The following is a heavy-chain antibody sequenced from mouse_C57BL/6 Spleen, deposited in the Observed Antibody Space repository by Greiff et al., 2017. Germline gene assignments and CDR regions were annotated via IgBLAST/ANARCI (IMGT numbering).Heavy chain of an antibody. V-gene: IGHV5-17*01. J-gene: IGHJ2*01. CDR3: ARYHYGNYVFDY. D-gene: IGHD2-1*01. CDR2: ISSGSSTI. CDR1: GFTFSDYG. Sequence: EVKLMESGGGLVKPGGSLKLSCAASGFTFSDYGMHWVRQAPEKGLEWVAYISSGSSTIYYADTVKGRFTISRDNAKNTLFLQMTSLRSEDTAMYYCARYHYGNYVFDYWGQGTTLTVSS.